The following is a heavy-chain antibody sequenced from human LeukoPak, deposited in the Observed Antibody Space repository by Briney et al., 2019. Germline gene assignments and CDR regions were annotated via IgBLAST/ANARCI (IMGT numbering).Heavy chain of an antibody. J-gene: IGHJ6*04. CDR1: GGSFSGYY. D-gene: IGHD5-18*01. CDR2: FNHGGST. V-gene: IGHV4-34*01. Sequence: SEILSLTCAVYGGSFSGYYWSWIRQSPGKGLEWIGEFNHGGSTKFNPSLESRVTISVDTSKNQFTLTVNSVIAADTAVYYCARGPPSRGYSYGPARDGMDVWGKGTTVTVSS. CDR3: ARGPPSRGYSYGPARDGMDV.